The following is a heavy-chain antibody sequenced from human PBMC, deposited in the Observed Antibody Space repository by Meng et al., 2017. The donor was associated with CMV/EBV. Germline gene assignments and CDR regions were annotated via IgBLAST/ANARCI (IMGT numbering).Heavy chain of an antibody. CDR3: ARRGLEWPRDPNYYFDY. CDR2: IYPGDSDT. Sequence: GESLKISCAASGFTFSSYAMSWVRQMPGKGLEWMGIIYPGDSDTRYSPSFQGQVTISADKSISTAYLQWSSLKASDTAMYYCARRGLEWPRDPNYYFDYWGQGTLVTVSS. J-gene: IGHJ4*02. V-gene: IGHV5-51*01. D-gene: IGHD1-1*01. CDR1: GFTFSSYA.